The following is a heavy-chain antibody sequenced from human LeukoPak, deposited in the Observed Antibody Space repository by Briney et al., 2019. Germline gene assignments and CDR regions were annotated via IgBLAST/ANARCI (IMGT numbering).Heavy chain of an antibody. CDR3: ASSFAAGTADAFDI. CDR1: GGTFSSYA. J-gene: IGHJ3*02. Sequence: ASVKVSCKASGGTFSSYAISWVRQAPGQGLEWMGRIIPILGIANYAQKFQGRVTITADKSTSTAYMELSSLRSEDTAVYYCASSFAAGTADAFDIWGQGTMVTVSS. V-gene: IGHV1-69*04. D-gene: IGHD6-13*01. CDR2: IIPILGIA.